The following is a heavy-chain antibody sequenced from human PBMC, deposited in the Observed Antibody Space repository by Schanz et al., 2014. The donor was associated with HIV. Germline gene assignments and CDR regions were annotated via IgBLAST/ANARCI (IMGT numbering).Heavy chain of an antibody. V-gene: IGHV3-23*04. Sequence: EEQLVESGGGVVQPGRSLRLSCAASGFTFTSYAMTWVRQAPGKGLEWVSAISGGGTDTYYAASVKGRFTISRDNSKNTLYLQMNSLRSDDTAVYYCADVTATSADIWGQGTLVTVSS. J-gene: IGHJ4*02. CDR1: GFTFTSYA. CDR3: ADVTATSADI. D-gene: IGHD2-21*02. CDR2: ISGGGTDT.